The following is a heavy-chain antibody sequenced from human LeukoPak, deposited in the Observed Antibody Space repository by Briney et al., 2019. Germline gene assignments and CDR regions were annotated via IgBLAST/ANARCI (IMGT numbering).Heavy chain of an antibody. D-gene: IGHD6-13*01. CDR3: ARVFGGSSWYADY. CDR2: IYASGST. CDR1: GGSISSGSYY. Sequence: PSQTLSLTCTVSGGSISSGSYYWNWIRQPAGKGLEWIGRIYASGSTNYNPSLKSRVTISVDTSKNQFSLKLSSVTAADTAVYYCARVFGGSSWYADYWGQGTLVTVFS. J-gene: IGHJ4*02. V-gene: IGHV4-61*02.